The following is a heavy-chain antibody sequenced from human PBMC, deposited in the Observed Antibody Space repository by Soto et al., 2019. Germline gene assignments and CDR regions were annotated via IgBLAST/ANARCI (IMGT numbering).Heavy chain of an antibody. D-gene: IGHD3-10*01. CDR3: AREGLLRTFFDY. V-gene: IGHV4-31*03. Sequence: PSAPMSLNCTVSDGAIAGRRYFWRWIPHPPGKGLEWMGNSYHSGRSYYTPSLKGRVTISLETSKSQFSLKLIAVTAADTAVYYWAREGLLRTFFDYGGQGTLGPVS. CDR2: SYHSGRS. J-gene: IGHJ4*02. CDR1: DGAIAGRRYF.